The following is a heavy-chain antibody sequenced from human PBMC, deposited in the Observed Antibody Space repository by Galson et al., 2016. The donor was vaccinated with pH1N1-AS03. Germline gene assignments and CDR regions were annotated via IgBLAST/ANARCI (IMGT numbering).Heavy chain of an antibody. D-gene: IGHD1-26*01. CDR3: ARDQGSVRTTRAFDI. V-gene: IGHV1-18*04. CDR2: ITAYNGNS. CDR1: GYTFSSYG. Sequence: SVKVSCKASGYTFSSYGISWVRQAPGQGLEWMGWITAYNGNSNYAQKLQGRLTMTTDTSTSIAYMELRSLRSDDTAVYYCARDQGSVRTTRAFDIWGQGTMVTVSS. J-gene: IGHJ3*02.